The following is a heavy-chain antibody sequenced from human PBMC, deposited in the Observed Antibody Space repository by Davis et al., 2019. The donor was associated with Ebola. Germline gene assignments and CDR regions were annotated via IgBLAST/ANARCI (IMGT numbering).Heavy chain of an antibody. CDR2: IFYSGIT. CDR3: ARRAGIHYYYGMDV. CDR1: GGSISSGDYY. J-gene: IGHJ6*04. V-gene: IGHV4-30-4*01. Sequence: SETLSLTCTVSGGSISSGDYYWSWIRQRPGKGLEWIGYIFYSGITYYNPSLKSRVTISVDTSKNQFSLSLRSVTAADTAIYYCARRAGIHYYYGMDVWGKGTTVTVSS. D-gene: IGHD3-10*01.